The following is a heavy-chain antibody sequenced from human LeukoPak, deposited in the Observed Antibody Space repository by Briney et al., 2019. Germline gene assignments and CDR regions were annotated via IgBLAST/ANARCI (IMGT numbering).Heavy chain of an antibody. V-gene: IGHV4-39*01. Sequence: SETLSLTCTVSGGSISSSSYYWGWIRQPPGKGLEWIGSIYYSGSTYYNPSLKSRVTISVDTSKNQFSLKLSSVTAADTAVYYCARAARPRGWFDPWGQGTLVTVSP. D-gene: IGHD6-6*01. CDR1: GGSISSSSYY. CDR2: IYYSGST. J-gene: IGHJ5*02. CDR3: ARAARPRGWFDP.